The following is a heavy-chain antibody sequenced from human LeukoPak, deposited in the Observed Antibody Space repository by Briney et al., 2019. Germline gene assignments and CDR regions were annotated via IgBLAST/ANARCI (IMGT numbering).Heavy chain of an antibody. CDR1: GFIFEDYA. CDR2: ITSNSGYV. V-gene: IGHV3-9*03. J-gene: IGHJ4*02. D-gene: IGHD2-2*01. CDR3: VQDSYAISSSGSTFAS. Sequence: GGSLRLSCTVSGFIFEDYAMHWVRQVPGKGLEWVSSITSNSGYVAYADSVKGRFSISRDNAKNSLYSQMNSLRTEDMAVYYCVQDSYAISSSGSTFASWGQGTLVTVSS.